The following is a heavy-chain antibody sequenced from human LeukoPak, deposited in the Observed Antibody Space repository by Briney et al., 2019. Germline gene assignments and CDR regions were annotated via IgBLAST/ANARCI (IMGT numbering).Heavy chain of an antibody. Sequence: ASVKVSCRASGYTFTSYDINWVRQATGQGLEWMGWMNPNSGNTGYAQKFQGRVTITRNTSISTAYMELSSLRSEDTAVYYCARNPSSSSSRYYYYMDVWGKGTTVTVSS. V-gene: IGHV1-8*03. D-gene: IGHD6-6*01. J-gene: IGHJ6*03. CDR2: MNPNSGNT. CDR3: ARNPSSSSSRYYYYMDV. CDR1: GYTFTSYD.